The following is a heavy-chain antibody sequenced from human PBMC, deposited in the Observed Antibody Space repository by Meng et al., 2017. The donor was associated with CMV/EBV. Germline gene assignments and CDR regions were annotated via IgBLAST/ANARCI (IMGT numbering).Heavy chain of an antibody. Sequence: ASVNVSCKASGYTFTGYYMHWVRQAPGQGLEWMGWINPTSGGTNYAQKFQGRVTLTSDTSISTAYMELSRLRSDGTAVYYCARQLQFGEYGMDVWGQGTMVTVSS. CDR2: INPTSGGT. D-gene: IGHD2-2*01. CDR3: ARQLQFGEYGMDV. V-gene: IGHV1-2*02. J-gene: IGHJ6*02. CDR1: GYTFTGYY.